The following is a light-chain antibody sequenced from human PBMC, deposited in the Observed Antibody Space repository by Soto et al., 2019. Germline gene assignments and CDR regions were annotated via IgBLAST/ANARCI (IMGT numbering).Light chain of an antibody. CDR1: QSLLHSDGKTP. V-gene: IGKV2D-29*01. J-gene: IGKJ4*01. CDR2: EFS. CDR3: MQGLQLPLT. Sequence: DVVMTQTPVSLSVSPGQPASISCKSSQSLLHSDGKTPLYWYLQRPGQPPHLLIYEFSYLFTGVPDRFSGSGSGTDFTLKSSRVEADDVGVSYCMQGLQLPLTFGGGTNVDIK.